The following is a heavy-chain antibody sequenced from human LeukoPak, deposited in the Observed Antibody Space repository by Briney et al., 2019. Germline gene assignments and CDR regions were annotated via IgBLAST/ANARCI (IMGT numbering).Heavy chain of an antibody. V-gene: IGHV3-48*04. CDR2: ISSSSSTI. CDR1: GFTFSSYS. D-gene: IGHD5-24*01. CDR3: ARAQPSRDGYNYYYGMDV. Sequence: GGSLRLSCAASGFTFSSYSMNWVRQAPGKGLEWVSYISSSSSTIYYADSVKGRFTISRDNAKNSLYLQMNSLRAEDTAVYYCARAQPSRDGYNYYYGMDVWGQGTTVTVSS. J-gene: IGHJ6*02.